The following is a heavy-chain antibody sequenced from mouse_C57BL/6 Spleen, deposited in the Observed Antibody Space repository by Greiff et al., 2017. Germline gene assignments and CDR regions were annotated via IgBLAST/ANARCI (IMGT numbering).Heavy chain of an antibody. V-gene: IGHV1-42*01. CDR3: ARYTTVVADYFDY. CDR1: GYSFTGYY. D-gene: IGHD1-1*01. CDR2: INPSTGGT. Sequence: VQLQQSGPELVKPGASVKISCKASGYSFTGYYMNWVKQSPEKSLEWIGEINPSTGGTTDNQKIKAKATLTVDKSSSTAYMQLKSLTSEDSAVYYCARYTTVVADYFDYWGQGTTLTVSS. J-gene: IGHJ2*01.